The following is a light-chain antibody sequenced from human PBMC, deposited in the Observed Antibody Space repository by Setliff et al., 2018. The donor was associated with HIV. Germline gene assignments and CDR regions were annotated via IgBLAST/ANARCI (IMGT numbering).Light chain of an antibody. CDR3: QQYYTSRYT. CDR2: YGS. CDR1: QSVLYSSNKKNY. V-gene: IGKV4-1*01. Sequence: DIVMTQSPDSLAVSLGERATINCKSSQSVLYSSNKKNYLAWYQQKPGQPPKLLFYYGSTRESGVPDRFGVSGSGSDFTLSISSLQAEDVAIYYCQQYYTSRYTFGQGTKVDIK. J-gene: IGKJ2*01.